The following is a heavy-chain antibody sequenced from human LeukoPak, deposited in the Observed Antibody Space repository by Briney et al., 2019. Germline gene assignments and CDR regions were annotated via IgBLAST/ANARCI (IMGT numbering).Heavy chain of an antibody. CDR2: IYYSGST. J-gene: IGHJ4*02. V-gene: IGHV4-59*01. CDR3: ARVTYYYDSSGYYYFDY. D-gene: IGHD3-22*01. CDR1: GGSISSYY. Sequence: PSETLSLTCTVSGGSISSYYWSWIRQPPGKGLEWIGYIYYSGSTNYNPSLKSRVTISVDTSKNQFSLKLSSVTAADTAVYYCARVTYYYDSSGYYYFDYWGQGTLVTVSS.